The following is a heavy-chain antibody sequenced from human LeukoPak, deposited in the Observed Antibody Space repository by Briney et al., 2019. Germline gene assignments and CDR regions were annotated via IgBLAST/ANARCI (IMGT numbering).Heavy chain of an antibody. CDR1: GSTFSDYY. Sequence: GGSLRLSCAASGSTFSDYYMSWIRQAPGKGLEWVSYISSSGSTIYYADSVKGRFTISRDNAKNSLYLQMNSLRAEDTAVYYCARDQGVVVHGKYHYYGMDVWGQGTTVTVSS. J-gene: IGHJ6*02. V-gene: IGHV3-11*01. CDR3: ARDQGVVVHGKYHYYGMDV. CDR2: ISSSGSTI. D-gene: IGHD3-22*01.